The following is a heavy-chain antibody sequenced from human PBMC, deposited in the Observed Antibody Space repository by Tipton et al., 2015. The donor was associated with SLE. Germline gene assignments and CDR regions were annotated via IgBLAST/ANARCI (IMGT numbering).Heavy chain of an antibody. CDR2: IFGGGAT. D-gene: IGHD2-2*01. V-gene: IGHV3-23*03. J-gene: IGHJ6*02. Sequence: SLRLSCAASGFTFSNYPMTWVRQAPGKGLEWVSLIFGGGATYYEDSVKGRFSISRDNSKNTLYLQMNSLRAEDMAVYFCAKVAVEDIVLVPATNSYYVMDVWGQGTTVTVSS. CDR1: GFTFSNYP. CDR3: AKVAVEDIVLVPATNSYYVMDV.